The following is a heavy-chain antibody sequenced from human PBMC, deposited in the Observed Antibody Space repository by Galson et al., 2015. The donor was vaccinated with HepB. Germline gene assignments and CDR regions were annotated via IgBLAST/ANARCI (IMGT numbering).Heavy chain of an antibody. D-gene: IGHD4-17*01. CDR2: ISSSSSYI. J-gene: IGHJ4*02. CDR1: GFTFSSYS. CDR3: ARDLGGYGDYSPRVFDY. Sequence: SLRLSCAASGFTFSSYSMNWVRQAPGKGLEWVSSISSSSSYIYYADSVKGRFTISRDNAKNSLYLQMNSLRAEDTAVYYCARDLGGYGDYSPRVFDYWGQGTLVTVSS. V-gene: IGHV3-21*01.